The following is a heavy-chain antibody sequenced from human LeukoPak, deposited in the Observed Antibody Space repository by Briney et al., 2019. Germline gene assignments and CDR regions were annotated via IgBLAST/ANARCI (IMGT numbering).Heavy chain of an antibody. CDR3: AKLGSSWLYY. Sequence: PGRSLRLSCAASGFTFSSYGMHWVRQAPGKGLEWVAVISYDGSNKYYADSVKGRFTISRDNSKNTLYLQMNSLRAEDTAVYYCAKLGSSWLYYWGQGTLVTVSS. J-gene: IGHJ4*02. V-gene: IGHV3-30*18. CDR1: GFTFSSYG. CDR2: ISYDGSNK. D-gene: IGHD6-13*01.